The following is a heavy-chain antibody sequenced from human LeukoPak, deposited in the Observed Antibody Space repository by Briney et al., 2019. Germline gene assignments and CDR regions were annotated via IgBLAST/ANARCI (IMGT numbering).Heavy chain of an antibody. CDR1: GYTFTSYD. CDR3: ARRYSSGWYDAFDI. CDR2: MNPNSGNT. Sequence: ASVTVSCKASGYTFTSYDINWVRQATGQGLEWMGWMNPNSGNTGYAQKFQGRVTIARDTSISTAYMELSSLRSEDTAVYYCARRYSSGWYDAFDIWGQGTMVTVSS. J-gene: IGHJ3*02. V-gene: IGHV1-8*03. D-gene: IGHD6-19*01.